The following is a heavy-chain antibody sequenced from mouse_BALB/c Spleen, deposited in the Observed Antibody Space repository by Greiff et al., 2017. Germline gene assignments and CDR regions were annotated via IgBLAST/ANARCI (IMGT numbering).Heavy chain of an antibody. CDR3: ARREDYDPFYAMDY. CDR2: INSNGGST. J-gene: IGHJ4*01. D-gene: IGHD2-4*01. V-gene: IGHV5-6-2*01. Sequence: DVKLVESGGGLVKLGGSLKLSCAASGFTFSSYYMSWVRQTPEKRLELVAAINSNGGSTYYPDTVKGRFTISRDNAKNTLYLQMSSLKSEDTALYYCARREDYDPFYAMDYWGQGTSVTVSS. CDR1: GFTFSSYY.